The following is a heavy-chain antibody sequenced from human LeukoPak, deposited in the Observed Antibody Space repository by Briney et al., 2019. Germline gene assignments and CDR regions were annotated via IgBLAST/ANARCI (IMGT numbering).Heavy chain of an antibody. CDR2: IYYSGST. D-gene: IGHD3-3*01. J-gene: IGHJ4*02. CDR3: ARHIPFWSGPYSGLYYFDY. V-gene: IGHV4-39*01. Sequence: PSETQSLTCTVSGGSISSTSYYWGWSRQPPGKGLEWIGSIYYSGSTYSNPSLKSRVTISVDTSKNQFSLKLSSVTAADTAVYYCARHIPFWSGPYSGLYYFDYWGQGTLVTVSS. CDR1: GGSISSTSYY.